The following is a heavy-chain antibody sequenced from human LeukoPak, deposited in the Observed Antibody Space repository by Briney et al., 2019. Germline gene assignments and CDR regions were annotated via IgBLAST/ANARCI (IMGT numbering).Heavy chain of an antibody. J-gene: IGHJ4*02. CDR3: ARGGAGTAAAGTGRFDY. Sequence: GGSLRLSCAASGFTSSSYWMNWVRQAPGKGLEWVANVRQDGSEKYYVDSVKGRFTISRDNAKNSLFLQMNSLRADDTAVYYCARGGAGTAAAGTGRFDYWGQGTLVTVSS. D-gene: IGHD6-13*01. V-gene: IGHV3-7*01. CDR1: GFTSSSYW. CDR2: VRQDGSEK.